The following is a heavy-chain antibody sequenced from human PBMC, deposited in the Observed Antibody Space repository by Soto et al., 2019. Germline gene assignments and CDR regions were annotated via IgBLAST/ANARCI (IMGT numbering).Heavy chain of an antibody. Sequence: PGESLKISCNGSGYSFTSYWIGWVRQMPGKGLEWMGIIYPGDSDTRYSPSFQGQVTISADKSISTAYLQWSSLKASDTAMYYCARHRGLGYCSGGSCPFYGMDVWGQGTTVTVSS. CDR3: ARHRGLGYCSGGSCPFYGMDV. V-gene: IGHV5-51*01. CDR1: GYSFTSYW. CDR2: IYPGDSDT. J-gene: IGHJ6*02. D-gene: IGHD2-15*01.